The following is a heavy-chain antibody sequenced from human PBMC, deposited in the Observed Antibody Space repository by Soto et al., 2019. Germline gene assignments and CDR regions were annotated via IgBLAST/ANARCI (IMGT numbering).Heavy chain of an antibody. CDR1: GASISLVGYS. CDR3: ARYDSSGDFDY. D-gene: IGHD3-22*01. V-gene: IGHV4-30-2*01. Sequence: QLHLQESGSGLVKPSQTLSLTCGVSGASISLVGYSWSWIRQPPGKGLEWIGYISHRVNTYYNPSLRSRVTISVDRSKNEFSLNLRSVTAADTAMYYCARYDSSGDFDYWGQGTLVTVSS. J-gene: IGHJ4*02. CDR2: ISHRVNT.